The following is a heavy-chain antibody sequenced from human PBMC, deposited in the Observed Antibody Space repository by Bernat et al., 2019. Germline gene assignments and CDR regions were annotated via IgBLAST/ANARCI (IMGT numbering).Heavy chain of an antibody. CDR2: IQQDGSET. CDR1: GFTFGSYW. V-gene: IGHV3-7*03. Sequence: EVQLVESGGGLVQPGGSLRLSCAASGFTFGSYWMSWVRQAPGNGPEWVANIQQDGSETYYVNSLNGRFIISRDIAKNSLYLQMSSLRDEDTALYYCARGSPGYSSSWYLNYWGQGTLVTVSS. CDR3: ARGSPGYSSSWYLNY. D-gene: IGHD6-13*01. J-gene: IGHJ4*02.